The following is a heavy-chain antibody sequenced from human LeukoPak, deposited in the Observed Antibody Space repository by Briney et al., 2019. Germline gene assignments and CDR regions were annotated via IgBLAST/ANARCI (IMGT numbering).Heavy chain of an antibody. CDR1: GYTFTDYY. D-gene: IGHD5-24*01. J-gene: IGHJ4*02. V-gene: IGHV1-2*02. Sequence: ASVKVSCKTSGYTFTDYYIHWVRQAPGQGHEWMGWINPNSGGTNYAQKFQGRVTMTRDTSISTAYMDLSRLRSDDTAVCYCARGDRDGYNYGYFDYWGQGTLVTVSS. CDR3: ARGDRDGYNYGYFDY. CDR2: INPNSGGT.